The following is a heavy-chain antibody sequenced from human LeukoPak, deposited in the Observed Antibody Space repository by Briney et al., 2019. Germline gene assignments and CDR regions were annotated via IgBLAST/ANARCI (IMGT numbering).Heavy chain of an antibody. CDR2: IRYDGSIE. D-gene: IGHD2-8*02. CDR3: AKGQTWYYFDS. CDR1: GFSFSNYG. Sequence: GGSLRLSCAASGFSFSNYGMHWVRQAPGKGLEWVAFIRYDGSIENYTDSVKGRFTISRDNSKNTVYLQMNTLRAEDTAVYYCAKGQTWYYFDSWGQGTLVTVSS. J-gene: IGHJ4*02. V-gene: IGHV3-30*02.